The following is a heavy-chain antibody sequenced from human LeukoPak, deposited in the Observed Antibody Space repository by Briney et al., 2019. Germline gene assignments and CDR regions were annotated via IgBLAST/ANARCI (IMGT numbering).Heavy chain of an antibody. CDR3: ARDRGARTIFGVVIPFDY. CDR1: GFTFSSYW. CDR2: IKQDGSEK. Sequence: GGSLRLSCAASGFTFSSYWMSWVRQAPGKGLEWVANIKQDGSEKYYVDSVKGRFTISRDNAKNSLYLQMNSLRAEDTAVYYCARDRGARTIFGVVIPFDYWGQGTLVTVSS. D-gene: IGHD3-3*01. J-gene: IGHJ4*02. V-gene: IGHV3-7*01.